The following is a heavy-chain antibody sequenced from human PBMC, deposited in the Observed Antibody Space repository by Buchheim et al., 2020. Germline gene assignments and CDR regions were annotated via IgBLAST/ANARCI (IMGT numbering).Heavy chain of an antibody. CDR3: ARDGGLYSSSNFDY. CDR1: GFTFSSYG. CDR2: IWYDGSNK. J-gene: IGHJ4*02. Sequence: QVQLVESGGGVVQPGRSLRLSCAASGFTFSSYGMHWVRQAPGKGLEWVAVIWYDGSNKYYADSVKGRFTISRDNSKNTLYLQMNSLRAEDTAVYYCARDGGLYSSSNFDYWGQGTL. D-gene: IGHD6-13*01. V-gene: IGHV3-33*01.